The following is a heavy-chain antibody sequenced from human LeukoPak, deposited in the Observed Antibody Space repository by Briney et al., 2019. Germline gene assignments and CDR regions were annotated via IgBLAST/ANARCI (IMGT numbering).Heavy chain of an antibody. CDR2: ISSSGTTI. D-gene: IGHD6-19*01. CDR3: ARNGNSGWVYLDL. CDR1: GFTSSTYE. Sequence: PGGSLRLSCAASGFTSSTYEMNWVRQAPGRGLEWVSYISSSGTTIYYADSVKGRFTISRDNARNSLYLQMNSLRAEDTAVYYCARNGNSGWVYLDLWGQGTLVTVSS. J-gene: IGHJ4*02. V-gene: IGHV3-48*03.